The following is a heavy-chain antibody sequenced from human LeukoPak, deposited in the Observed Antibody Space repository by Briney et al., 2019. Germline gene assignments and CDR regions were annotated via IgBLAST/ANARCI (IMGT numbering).Heavy chain of an antibody. CDR2: ISNNGGYT. Sequence: GGSLRLSCAASGLTFSSHWMHWVRQAPGKGLEWVSTISNNGGYTYYADSVQGRFTISRDNSKSTLCLQMNSLRAEDTAVYYCAKQLGYCSDGSCYFPYWGQGTLVTVSS. CDR3: AKQLGYCSDGSCYFPY. D-gene: IGHD2-15*01. V-gene: IGHV3-23*01. CDR1: GLTFSSHW. J-gene: IGHJ4*02.